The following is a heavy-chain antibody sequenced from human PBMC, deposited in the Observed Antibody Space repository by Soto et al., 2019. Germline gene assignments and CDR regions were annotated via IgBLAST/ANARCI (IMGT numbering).Heavy chain of an antibody. CDR1: GFTFSRYA. V-gene: IGHV3-23*01. Sequence: GGSLRLTCAASGFTFSRYAMNWVRQAPGRGLQWISGISVSGDNTSYVESVRGRFTVYRDNSKNTLYLQMNNLRAEDTALYYCAKDGKMRTKVWFPAGYGMDVWGQGTTVTVSS. CDR3: AKDGKMRTKVWFPAGYGMDV. J-gene: IGHJ6*02. D-gene: IGHD3-10*01. CDR2: ISVSGDNT.